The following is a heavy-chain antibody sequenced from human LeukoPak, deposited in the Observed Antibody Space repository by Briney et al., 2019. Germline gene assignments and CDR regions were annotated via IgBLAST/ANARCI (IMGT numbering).Heavy chain of an antibody. CDR3: ARDRNVLRYFDRNRNWFDP. D-gene: IGHD3-9*01. Sequence: GGSLRLSCAASRFTFSDYYMSWIRQAPGKGLEWVSYISSSGSTIYYADSVEGRFTISRDNAKNSLYLQMNSLRAEDTAVYYCARDRNVLRYFDRNRNWFDPWGQGTLVTVSS. CDR2: ISSSGSTI. CDR1: RFTFSDYY. V-gene: IGHV3-11*04. J-gene: IGHJ5*02.